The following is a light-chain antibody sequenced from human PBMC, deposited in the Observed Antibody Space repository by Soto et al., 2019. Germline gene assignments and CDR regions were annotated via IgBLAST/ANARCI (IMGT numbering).Light chain of an antibody. V-gene: IGLV7-43*01. J-gene: IGLJ1*01. Sequence: QTVVTQEPSVTVSPGGTVTLTCASSTGEVTNNNSPNWFQQKPGQAPRTLIYGANNKHSWTPARFSGSLLGGKAALTLSGVQPEDEADYYCLLYYGGAHVFGTGTKLTVL. CDR3: LLYYGGAHV. CDR2: GAN. CDR1: TGEVTNNNS.